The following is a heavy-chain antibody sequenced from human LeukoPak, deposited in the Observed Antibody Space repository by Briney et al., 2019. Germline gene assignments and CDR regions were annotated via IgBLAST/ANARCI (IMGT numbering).Heavy chain of an antibody. J-gene: IGHJ3*02. V-gene: IGHV4-4*07. Sequence: SETLSLTCTVSGGSITSYYWSWLRQPAGKGLEWIGRIYSSGTTNYNPSLKSRVTISVDTSKNQFSLKLSSVTAADTAVYYCAKSGYMPSDAFDIWGQGTMVTVSS. CDR2: IYSSGTT. D-gene: IGHD3-3*01. CDR3: AKSGYMPSDAFDI. CDR1: GGSITSYY.